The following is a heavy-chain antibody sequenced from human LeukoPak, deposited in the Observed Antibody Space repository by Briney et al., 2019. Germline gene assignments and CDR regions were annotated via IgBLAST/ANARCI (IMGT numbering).Heavy chain of an antibody. V-gene: IGHV4-38-2*02. CDR2: IYHSGST. CDR1: GYSISSGYF. D-gene: IGHD3-22*01. CDR3: ARDQYYYDSSGYLTFDY. Sequence: SETLSLTCTVSGYSISSGYFWGWIRQPPGKGLEWIQNIYHSGSTYYNPSLKSRVTISVDTSKNQFSLKLSSVTAADTAVYYCARDQYYYDSSGYLTFDYWGQGTLVTVSS. J-gene: IGHJ4*02.